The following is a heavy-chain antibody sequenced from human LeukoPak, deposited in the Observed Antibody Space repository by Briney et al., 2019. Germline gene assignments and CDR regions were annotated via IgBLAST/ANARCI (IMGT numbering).Heavy chain of an antibody. V-gene: IGHV4-59*08. D-gene: IGHD7-27*01. J-gene: IGHJ4*02. CDR3: ARHALTGDDYFDY. Sequence: SETLSLTCSVSGGSIRSNYWSWIRQPPGKGLEWIGYIYHSGNTNYNPSLKSRVTISVDTSKNQFSLSLRSVTAADPAVYYCARHALTGDDYFDYWGQGTLVTVSS. CDR1: GGSIRSNY. CDR2: IYHSGNT.